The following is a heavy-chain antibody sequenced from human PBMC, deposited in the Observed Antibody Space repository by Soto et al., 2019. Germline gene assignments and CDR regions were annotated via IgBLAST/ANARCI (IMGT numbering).Heavy chain of an antibody. D-gene: IGHD3-16*01. CDR2: MYYSGTT. CDR1: GGSISSRPYY. J-gene: IGHJ6*02. V-gene: IGHV4-31*03. CDR3: ARDSDPYYFAWQGRRKTYYYHGMEV. Sequence: QVQLQESGPGLVKPSQTLSLTCTVSGGSISSRPYYWSWIRQHPGKGLEWIGYMYYSGTTYYNPSLNSRVTISADTSKNQLYLNLSAVTAADTSVYFCARDSDPYYFAWQGRRKTYYYHGMEVWGQGTKVIVYS.